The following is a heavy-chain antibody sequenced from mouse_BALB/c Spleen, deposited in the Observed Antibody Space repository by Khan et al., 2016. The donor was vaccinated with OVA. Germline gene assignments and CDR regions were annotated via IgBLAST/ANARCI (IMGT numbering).Heavy chain of an antibody. V-gene: IGHV1-20*02. J-gene: IGHJ2*01. D-gene: IGHD1-1*01. Sequence: EVKLEESGPELVKPGASVKISCKASGYSFTGYFMHWVLQSHGKSLEWIGRINPHVGATFYNPKFQGKATLTVDEPSSTAHMELRSLASEDSAFYYCARIYGSDFDYWGQGTTLTVSS. CDR2: INPHVGAT. CDR1: GYSFTGYF. CDR3: ARIYGSDFDY.